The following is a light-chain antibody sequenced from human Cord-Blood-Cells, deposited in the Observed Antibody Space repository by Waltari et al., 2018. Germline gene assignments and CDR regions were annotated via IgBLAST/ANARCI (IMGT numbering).Light chain of an antibody. CDR3: MPSIQLPYT. J-gene: IGKJ2*01. V-gene: IGKV2D-29*01. CDR1: QSLLHSDGKTY. Sequence: DIVMTQTPLSLSVTPGQPASISCKSSQSLLHSDGKTYLYWYLQKPGQHPQLLIYEVSNLYSGVPERFSGSGSGTDFTLKISRVEAEAVGVYYCMPSIQLPYTFGQGTKLEIK. CDR2: EVS.